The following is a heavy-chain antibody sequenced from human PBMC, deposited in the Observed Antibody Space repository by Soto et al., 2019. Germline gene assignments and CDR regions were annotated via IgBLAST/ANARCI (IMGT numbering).Heavy chain of an antibody. D-gene: IGHD6-19*01. CDR1: GFTFSSYS. CDR2: ISSSSSYI. J-gene: IGHJ3*02. CDR3: AIVRGQWQVNYALVI. Sequence: GGSLRLSCVASGFTFSSYSMNWVRQAPGKGLEWVSFISSSSSYIYYADSVKGRFTISRDNSKNTLYVQMNSLRAEDTAVYYCAIVRGQWQVNYALVIWGQGRIVTVSS. V-gene: IGHV3-21*01.